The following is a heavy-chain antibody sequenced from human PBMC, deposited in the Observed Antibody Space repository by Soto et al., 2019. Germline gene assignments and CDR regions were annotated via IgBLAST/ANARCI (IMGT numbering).Heavy chain of an antibody. CDR1: CGSISSSSYY. V-gene: IGHV4-39*01. CDR3: ARRYCSSTSCYPHQNWFDL. J-gene: IGHJ5*02. D-gene: IGHD2-2*01. Sequence: KPSETLSITCTVCCGSISSSSYYWGWIRQPPGKGLEWIGSIYYSGSTYYNPSLKSRVTISVDTSKNQFSLKLSSVTAADTAVYYCARRYCSSTSCYPHQNWFDLWGQGTLVTVSS. CDR2: IYYSGST.